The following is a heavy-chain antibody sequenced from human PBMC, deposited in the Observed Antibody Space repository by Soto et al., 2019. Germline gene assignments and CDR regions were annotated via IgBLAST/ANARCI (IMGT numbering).Heavy chain of an antibody. D-gene: IGHD6-6*01. CDR1: GGSISSSSYY. Sequence: QLLESGPGLVTPSETLSLTCTVSGGSISSSSYYWGWIRQPPGKGLEWIGSIYYSGSTYYNPSLKSRVTISVDTSKNQFSLKLSSVTAADTAVYYCARHRYAAARELDNWGQGTLVTVSS. CDR3: ARHRYAAARELDN. V-gene: IGHV4-39*01. CDR2: IYYSGST. J-gene: IGHJ4*02.